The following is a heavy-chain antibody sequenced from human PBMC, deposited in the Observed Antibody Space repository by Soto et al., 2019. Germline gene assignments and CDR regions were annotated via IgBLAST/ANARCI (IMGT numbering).Heavy chain of an antibody. CDR2: MYHSGST. D-gene: IGHD2-2*01. Sequence: QLQLQESGSGLVKPSQTLSLTCAVSGGSISSGGYSWSWIRQPPGKGLEWIGYMYHSGSTYYTPSLKTRGTISIDRSKNQFSLKLSSVTAAGTAVEFCARVPDDWGQGILVTVSS. J-gene: IGHJ4*02. CDR1: GGSISSGGYS. CDR3: ARVPDD. V-gene: IGHV4-30-2*01.